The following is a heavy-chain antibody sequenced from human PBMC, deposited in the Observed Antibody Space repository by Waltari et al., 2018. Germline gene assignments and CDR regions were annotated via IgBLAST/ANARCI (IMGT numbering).Heavy chain of an antibody. CDR1: GGTFSSYA. CDR2: IIPILGIA. V-gene: IGHV1-69*10. CDR3: ASLIAARPDYFDY. J-gene: IGHJ4*02. D-gene: IGHD6-6*01. Sequence: QVQLVQSGAEVKKPGHSVKVSCKASGGTFSSYAISWVRQAPGQGLEWMGGIIPILGIANYAQKFQGRVTITADKSTSTTYMELSSLRSEDTAVYYCASLIAARPDYFDYWGQGTLVTVSS.